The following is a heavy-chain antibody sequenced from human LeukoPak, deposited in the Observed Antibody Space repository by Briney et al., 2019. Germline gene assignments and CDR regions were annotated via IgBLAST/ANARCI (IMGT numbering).Heavy chain of an antibody. CDR3: ARDSGITIFGVVTYYFDY. D-gene: IGHD3-3*01. V-gene: IGHV4-59*12. CDR1: GGSISSYY. J-gene: IGHJ4*02. Sequence: SEILSLTCTVSGGSISSYYWSWIRQPPGKGLEWIGYIYYGGSTNYNPSLKSRVTISVDTPKNQFSLKLSSVTAADTAVYYCARDSGITIFGVVTYYFDYWGQGTLVTVSS. CDR2: IYYGGST.